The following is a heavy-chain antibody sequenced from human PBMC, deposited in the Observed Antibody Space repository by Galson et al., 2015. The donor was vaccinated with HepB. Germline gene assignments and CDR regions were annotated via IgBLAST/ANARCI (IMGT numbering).Heavy chain of an antibody. J-gene: IGHJ3*02. CDR2: INTNTGNP. D-gene: IGHD2-2*01. CDR1: GYTFTSYA. CDR3: ARTRSSFVRHAFDI. V-gene: IGHV7-4-1*02. Sequence: SVKVSCKASGYTFTSYAMNWVRQAPGQGLEWMGWINTNTGNPTYAQGFTGRFVFSLDTSVSTAYLQISSLKAEDTAVYYCARTRSSFVRHAFDIWGQGTMVTVSS.